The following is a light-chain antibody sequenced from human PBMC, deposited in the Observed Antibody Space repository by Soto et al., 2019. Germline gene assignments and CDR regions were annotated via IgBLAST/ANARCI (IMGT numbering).Light chain of an antibody. Sequence: ETVLTHSPGPLSLSPGERATLSCRASQTIRSNYLAWYRQTPGQAPRLLIYGASNRATGIADRFSGSGSGTDFTLIISRLEPEDFALYYCQQYGSSPWTFGQGTKVEIK. CDR2: GAS. J-gene: IGKJ1*01. CDR3: QQYGSSPWT. V-gene: IGKV3-20*01. CDR1: QTIRSNY.